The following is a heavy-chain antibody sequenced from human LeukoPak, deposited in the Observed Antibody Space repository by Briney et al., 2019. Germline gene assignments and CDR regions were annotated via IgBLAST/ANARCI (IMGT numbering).Heavy chain of an antibody. V-gene: IGHV4-59*11. CDR2: ISDSGST. D-gene: IGHD3-22*01. Sequence: SETLFLTCVVSGGSLSTHHWSWIRQSPGRGLEWIGYISDSGSTNYNPSLKSRVTISVDTSKNQFSLMLRSVTAADTAVYYCARGYDSSAYYPFNYWGQGTLVTVSS. CDR1: GGSLSTHH. CDR3: ARGYDSSAYYPFNY. J-gene: IGHJ4*02.